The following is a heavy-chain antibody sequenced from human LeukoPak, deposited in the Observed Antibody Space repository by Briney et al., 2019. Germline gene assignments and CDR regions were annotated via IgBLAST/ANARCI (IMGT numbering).Heavy chain of an antibody. Sequence: SETLSLTCTVSGGSISSGDYYWSWIRQPPGKGLEWIGYIYHSGSTYYNPSLKSRVTISVDRSKNQFSLKLSSVTAADTAVYYCARGGRYGDYGYWGQGTLVTVSS. CDR3: ARGGRYGDYGY. J-gene: IGHJ4*02. D-gene: IGHD4-17*01. CDR1: GGSISSGDYY. V-gene: IGHV4-30-2*01. CDR2: IYHSGST.